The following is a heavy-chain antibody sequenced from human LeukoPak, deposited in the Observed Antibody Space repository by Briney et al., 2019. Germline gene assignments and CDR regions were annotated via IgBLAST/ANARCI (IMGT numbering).Heavy chain of an antibody. CDR2: IYSGGST. Sequence: GGSLRLSCAASGFTVSSNYMSWVRQAPGKGLEWVSVIYSGGSTYYADSVKGRFTISRDNAKNTLYLQMNSLRAEDTAVYYCARDETVTTLVSYYYYGMDVWGQGTTVTVS. CDR1: GFTVSSNY. CDR3: ARDETVTTLVSYYYYGMDV. V-gene: IGHV3-53*01. D-gene: IGHD4-23*01. J-gene: IGHJ6*02.